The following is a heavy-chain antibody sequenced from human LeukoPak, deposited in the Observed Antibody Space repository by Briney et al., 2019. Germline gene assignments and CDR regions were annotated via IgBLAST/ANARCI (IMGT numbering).Heavy chain of an antibody. V-gene: IGHV3-48*03. CDR2: ISSSGSTI. J-gene: IGHJ4*03. CDR3: ARDKYETSGCFDY. Sequence: GGSLRLSCAASGFTFSSYEMNWVRQAQGKGLEWVSYISSSGSTIYYADSVKSRFTISRDNAKNSLYLQMNSLRAEDTAVYFCARDKYETSGCFDYWGQGALVTVSS. CDR1: GFTFSSYE. D-gene: IGHD3-22*01.